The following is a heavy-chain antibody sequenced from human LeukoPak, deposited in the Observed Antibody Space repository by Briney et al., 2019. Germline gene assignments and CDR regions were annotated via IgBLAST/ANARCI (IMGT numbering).Heavy chain of an antibody. CDR2: INSDGSST. J-gene: IGHJ6*02. CDR3: ARDPVWFGASQDYSYYGMDA. D-gene: IGHD3-10*01. Sequence: PGGSLRLSCAASGLTFSSTWMHWVRQVPGKGPVWVSHINSDGSSTTYADSVKGRFTISRDNSKNTLYLQMSSLRAEDTAVYYCARDPVWFGASQDYSYYGMDAWGQGTTVTVSS. V-gene: IGHV3-74*01. CDR1: GLTFSSTW.